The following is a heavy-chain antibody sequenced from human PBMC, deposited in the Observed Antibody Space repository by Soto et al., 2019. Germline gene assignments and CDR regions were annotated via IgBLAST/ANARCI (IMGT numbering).Heavy chain of an antibody. CDR2: INHSGST. CDR3: ARVRGYSGYDLDY. V-gene: IGHV4-34*01. CDR1: GGSFSGYY. D-gene: IGHD5-12*01. J-gene: IGHJ4*02. Sequence: QVQLQQWGAGLLKPSETLSLTCAVYGGSFSGYYWSWIRQPPGKGLEWIGEINHSGSTNYNPSLKSRVTISVDTSKNQFSLKLSSVTAADTAVYYCARVRGYSGYDLDYWGQGTLVTVSS.